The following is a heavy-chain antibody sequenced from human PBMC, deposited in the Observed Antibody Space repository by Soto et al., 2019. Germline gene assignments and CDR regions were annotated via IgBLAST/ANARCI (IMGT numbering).Heavy chain of an antibody. V-gene: IGHV3-66*01. CDR1: GFTVNANY. J-gene: IGHJ3*02. Sequence: EVQVVESGGGLVQPGGSLRLSCAASGFTVNANYMSWVRQAPGKGLEWVSVIYSDHSGGSTYYADSVRGRFSISRDYSKDTVYLQMNSLRAEDTAVYYCARDRHRVASDIWGQGTMVSVSS. CDR3: ARDRHRVASDI. CDR2: IYSDHSGGST.